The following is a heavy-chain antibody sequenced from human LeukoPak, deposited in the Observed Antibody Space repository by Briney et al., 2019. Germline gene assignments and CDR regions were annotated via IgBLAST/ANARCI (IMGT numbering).Heavy chain of an antibody. CDR1: GFTFSGHF. V-gene: IGHV3-64D*06. CDR2: ISINGDKT. Sequence: PGGSLRLSCSASGFTFSGHFMHWVRQAPGKGLEYVSSISINGDKTYYAESVKGRFTISRDNSKNTLYLQLSSLRVEDTAVYYCIKDRIGTWSFDHWGQGTLPTVSS. J-gene: IGHJ4*02. D-gene: IGHD1-26*01. CDR3: IKDRIGTWSFDH.